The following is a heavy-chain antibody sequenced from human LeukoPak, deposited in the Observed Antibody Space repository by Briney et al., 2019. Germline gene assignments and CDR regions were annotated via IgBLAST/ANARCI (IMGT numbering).Heavy chain of an antibody. CDR1: GFTVSSNY. D-gene: IGHD3-16*02. Sequence: GGSLRLSCAASGFTVSSNYMSWVRQAPGKGLEWVSVIYSGGSTYYADSVKGRFTISRDNSKNTLYLQMNSLRAEDTAVYYCASSDYDYVWGSYRTETWGQGTLVTVSS. V-gene: IGHV3-53*01. J-gene: IGHJ5*02. CDR2: IYSGGST. CDR3: ASSDYDYVWGSYRTET.